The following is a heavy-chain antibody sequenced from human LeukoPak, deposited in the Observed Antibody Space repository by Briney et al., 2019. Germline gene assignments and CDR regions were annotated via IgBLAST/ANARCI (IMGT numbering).Heavy chain of an antibody. Sequence: GGSLRLSCTASGFTFGDYAMGWVRQAPGKGLEWVGFIRSKAYGGTTEYAASVKGRFTISRDDSKSIAYLQMNSLKTEDTAVYYCTRVSSSWYGYYYYYYMDVWGKGTTVTVSS. CDR3: TRVSSSWYGYYYYYYMDV. CDR1: GFTFGDYA. CDR2: IRSKAYGGTT. D-gene: IGHD6-13*01. J-gene: IGHJ6*03. V-gene: IGHV3-49*04.